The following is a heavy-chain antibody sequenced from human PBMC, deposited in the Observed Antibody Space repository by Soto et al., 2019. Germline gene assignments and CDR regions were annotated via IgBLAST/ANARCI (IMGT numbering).Heavy chain of an antibody. Sequence: SETLSLTCTVSGGSSSSGNYYWSWIRQPPGKGLEWIGYIYYTGDTYYNSSLKSRVTISIDTSKNQFSLKLNSVTAADTAVYYCARGVYSEKYGLDVWGQGTTVTVSS. CDR3: ARGVYSEKYGLDV. CDR1: GGSSSSGNYY. CDR2: IYYTGDT. V-gene: IGHV4-30-4*01. J-gene: IGHJ6*02. D-gene: IGHD2-21*01.